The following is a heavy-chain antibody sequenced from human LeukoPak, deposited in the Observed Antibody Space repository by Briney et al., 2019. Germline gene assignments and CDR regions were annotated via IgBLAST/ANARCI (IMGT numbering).Heavy chain of an antibody. CDR3: GKVPNYYDTTTFYG. J-gene: IGHJ4*02. D-gene: IGHD2/OR15-2a*01. CDR2: ISGTAGTT. CDR1: GFIFSTYA. V-gene: IGHV3-23*01. Sequence: GGSLRLSCAASGFIFSTYALSWVRQAPGKGLEWVSGISGTAGTTYYADSVKGRFTIPRDDSKSTLYLQMNSLRAEDTAVYYCGKVPNYYDTTTFYGWGQGTLVTVSS.